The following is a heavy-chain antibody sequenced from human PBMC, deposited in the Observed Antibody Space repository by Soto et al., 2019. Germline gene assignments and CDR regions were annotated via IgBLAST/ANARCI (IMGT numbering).Heavy chain of an antibody. CDR3: ASGVYDFWSGYYGREGLSL. CDR1: GGTFSSYA. Sequence: ASVKVSCKASGGTFSSYAISWVRQAPGQGLDWMGGIIPIFGTANYAQKFQGRVTITADESTSTAYMELSSLRSEDTAVYYCASGVYDFWSGYYGREGLSLWGQGTLVTVSS. CDR2: IIPIFGTA. D-gene: IGHD3-3*01. J-gene: IGHJ4*02. V-gene: IGHV1-69*13.